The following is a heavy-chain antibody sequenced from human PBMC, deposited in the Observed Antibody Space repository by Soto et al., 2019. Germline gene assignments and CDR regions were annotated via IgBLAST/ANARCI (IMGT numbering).Heavy chain of an antibody. CDR2: IWYDGSNK. CDR3: ARDPRPYSSSWLFDY. CDR1: GFTFSSYG. V-gene: IGHV3-33*01. J-gene: IGHJ4*02. D-gene: IGHD6-13*01. Sequence: VQLVESGGGVVQPGRSLRLSCAASGFTFSSYGMHWVRQAPGKGLEWVAVIWYDGSNKYYADSVKGRFTISRDNSKNTLYLQMNSLRAEDTAVYYCARDPRPYSSSWLFDYWGQGTLVTVSS.